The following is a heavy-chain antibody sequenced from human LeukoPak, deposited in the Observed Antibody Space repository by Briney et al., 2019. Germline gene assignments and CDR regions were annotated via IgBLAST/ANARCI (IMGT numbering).Heavy chain of an antibody. J-gene: IGHJ4*02. CDR3: ARRLGICD. CDR2: LHSGGST. Sequence: GGSLRLSCAASGFTVSSSYMNWVRQAPGKRLEWVSVLHSGGSTYYADSVKGRFTISRDNSKNTLYLQMNSLRAEDTAVYYCARRLGICDWGQGTLVTVSS. CDR1: GFTVSSSY. D-gene: IGHD7-27*01. V-gene: IGHV3-53*01.